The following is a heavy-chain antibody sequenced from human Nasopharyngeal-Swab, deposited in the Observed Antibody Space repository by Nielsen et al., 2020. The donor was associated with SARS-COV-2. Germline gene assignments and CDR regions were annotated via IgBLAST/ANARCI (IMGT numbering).Heavy chain of an antibody. J-gene: IGHJ3*02. V-gene: IGHV4-59*13. D-gene: IGHD3-3*01. CDR1: GGSIGSYF. CDR3: ARAIGVKAFDI. Sequence: SETLSLTCTVSGGSIGSYFWSWIRQPPGKGLEWIGYIYYTVNTNYNPSLESRVTISMDKSRNQFSLKLSSVSAADTAVYFCARAIGVKAFDIWGQGTVATVSS. CDR2: IYYTVNT.